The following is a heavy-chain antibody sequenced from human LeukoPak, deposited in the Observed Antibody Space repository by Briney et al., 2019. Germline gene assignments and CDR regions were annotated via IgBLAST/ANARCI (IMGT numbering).Heavy chain of an antibody. CDR1: GFTFSSYA. V-gene: IGHV3-23*01. J-gene: IGHJ6*03. D-gene: IGHD3/OR15-3a*01. CDR3: AKDGHYYYYYMDV. CDR2: ISGSGGST. Sequence: PGGSLRLSCAASGFTFSSYAMSWVRQAPGKGLEWVSAISGSGGSTYYEDSVKGRSTISRDNSKNTLYLQMNSLRAEDTAVYYCAKDGHYYYYYMDVWGKGTTVTVSS.